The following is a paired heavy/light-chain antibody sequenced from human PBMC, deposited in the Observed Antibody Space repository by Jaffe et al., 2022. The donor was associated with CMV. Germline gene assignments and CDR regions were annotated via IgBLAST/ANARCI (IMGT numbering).Heavy chain of an antibody. Sequence: QVQLQESGPGLVKPSETLSLTCTVSGGSISSYYWSWIRQPPGKGLEWIGYIYYSGSTNYNPSLKSRVTISVDTSKNQFSLKLSSVTAADTAVYYCARREQLDRGDGYYYYYMDVWGKGTTVTVSS. J-gene: IGHJ6*03. D-gene: IGHD6-6*01. CDR2: IYYSGST. CDR1: GGSISSYY. V-gene: IGHV4-59*08. CDR3: ARREQLDRGDGYYYYYMDV.
Light chain of an antibody. J-gene: IGKJ4*01. V-gene: IGKV1-39*01. CDR2: AAS. Sequence: DIQMTQSPSSLSASVGDRVTITCRASQSISSYLNWYQQKPGKAPKLLIYAASSLQSGVPSRFSGSGSGTDFTLTISSLQPEDFATYYCQQSYSTLGLTFGGGTKVEIK. CDR1: QSISSY. CDR3: QQSYSTLGLT.